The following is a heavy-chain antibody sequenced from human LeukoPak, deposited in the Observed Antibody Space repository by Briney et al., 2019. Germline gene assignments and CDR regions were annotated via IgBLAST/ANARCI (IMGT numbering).Heavy chain of an antibody. J-gene: IGHJ4*02. D-gene: IGHD3-10*01. Sequence: SVKLSCKASGGTFSSYAISWVRQAPGQGLEWMGRIIPILGIANYAQKFQGRVTITADKSTSTAYMELSSLRSEDTAVYYCARFDYYYGSGSEIDYWGQGTLVTVSS. CDR3: ARFDYYYGSGSEIDY. CDR2: IIPILGIA. V-gene: IGHV1-69*04. CDR1: GGTFSSYA.